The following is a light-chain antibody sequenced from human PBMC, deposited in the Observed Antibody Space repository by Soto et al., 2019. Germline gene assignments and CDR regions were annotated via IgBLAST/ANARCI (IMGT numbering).Light chain of an antibody. V-gene: IGKV1-5*01. J-gene: IGKJ2*03. Sequence: IQMTHSPYSFSSSVGDRVTVTCRASQGISSWLAWYQQKPGKAPKLLIYDASTLQGGVPSRFSGTGSGTEFTLTISSLQPEDFATYYCQQYNAYYRSGQGTKVDIK. CDR2: DAS. CDR3: QQYNAYYR. CDR1: QGISSW.